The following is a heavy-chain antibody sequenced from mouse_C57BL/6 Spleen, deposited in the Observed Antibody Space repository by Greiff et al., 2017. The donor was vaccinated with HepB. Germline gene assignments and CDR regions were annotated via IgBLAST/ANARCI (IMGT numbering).Heavy chain of an antibody. J-gene: IGHJ2*01. Sequence: VQLQQSGAELVKPGASVKISCKASGYAFSSYWMNWVKQRPGKGLEWIGQIYTGDGDTNYNGKFKGKATLTADKYSSTAYMQLSSLTSEDSAVYFCARSAIYYDYGSRFDYWGQGTTLTVSS. D-gene: IGHD2-4*01. CDR3: ARSAIYYDYGSRFDY. CDR2: IYTGDGDT. CDR1: GYAFSSYW. V-gene: IGHV1-80*01.